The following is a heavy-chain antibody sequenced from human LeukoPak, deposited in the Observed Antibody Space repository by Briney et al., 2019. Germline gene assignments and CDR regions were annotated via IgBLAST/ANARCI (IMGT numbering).Heavy chain of an antibody. V-gene: IGHV3-23*01. D-gene: IGHD1-26*01. Sequence: PGGSLRLSCAASGFTFSSYAMSWVRQAPGKGLEWVSLISTSGSSTYYADSVRGRFTISRDNSKNTLYLQMNSLRAEDTAVYYCAKVYSGSYLIDYWGQGTLVTVSS. CDR1: GFTFSSYA. CDR3: AKVYSGSYLIDY. CDR2: ISTSGSST. J-gene: IGHJ4*02.